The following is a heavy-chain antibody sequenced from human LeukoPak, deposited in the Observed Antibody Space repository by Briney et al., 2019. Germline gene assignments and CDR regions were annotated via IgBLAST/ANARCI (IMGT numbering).Heavy chain of an antibody. V-gene: IGHV4-59*01. Sequence: SETLSLTCTVSAGSINNYYWSWIRQPPGKGLEWIGYIYYSGSTNYNPSLKSRVTISVDTSKKQVSLNLSSVTAADTAVYYCARVAXRYVGMDVWGQGTTVTVSS. CDR3: ARVAXRYVGMDV. J-gene: IGHJ6*02. CDR2: IYYSGST. D-gene: IGHD6-6*01. CDR1: AGSINNYY.